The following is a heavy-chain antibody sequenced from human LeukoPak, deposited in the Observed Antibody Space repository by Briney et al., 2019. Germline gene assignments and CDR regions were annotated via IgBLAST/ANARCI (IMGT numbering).Heavy chain of an antibody. CDR2: IYHTGST. J-gene: IGHJ4*02. CDR1: GGSISSGGYY. V-gene: IGHV4-39*07. Sequence: SETLSLTCTVSGGSISSGGYYWSWIRQPPGKGLEWIGEIYHTGSTNYDPSLKSRVTISVDKSKNQFSLNLISLTAADTAIYYCASRPQWPVWGQGILVTVSS. D-gene: IGHD6-19*01. CDR3: ASRPQWPV.